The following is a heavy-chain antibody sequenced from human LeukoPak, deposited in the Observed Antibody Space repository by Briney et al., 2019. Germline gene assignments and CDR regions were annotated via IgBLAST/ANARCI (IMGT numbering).Heavy chain of an antibody. CDR2: ISGSGGST. CDR3: ATVEPMVRGVIITDY. CDR1: GFTFSSYA. V-gene: IGHV3-23*01. D-gene: IGHD3-10*01. J-gene: IGHJ4*02. Sequence: PGGSLRLSCAASGFTFSSYAMSWVRQAPGKGLEWVSAISGSGGSTYYADSVKGRFTISRDNSKNTLYLQMNSLRAEDTAVYYCATVEPMVRGVIITDYWGQGTLVTVSS.